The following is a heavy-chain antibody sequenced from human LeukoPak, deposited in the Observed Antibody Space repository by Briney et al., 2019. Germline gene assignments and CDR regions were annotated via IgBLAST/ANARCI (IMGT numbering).Heavy chain of an antibody. D-gene: IGHD6-19*01. CDR1: GGSISSYY. CDR2: IYYSGST. Sequence: KPSETLSLTCTVSGGSISSYYWSWIRQPPGKGLEWIGYIYYSGSTNYNPSLKSRVTISVDTSKNQFSLKLSSVTAADTAVYYCARLVPGEGSGSGWYYFDYWGQGTLVTVSS. CDR3: ARLVPGEGSGSGWYYFDY. J-gene: IGHJ4*02. V-gene: IGHV4-59*08.